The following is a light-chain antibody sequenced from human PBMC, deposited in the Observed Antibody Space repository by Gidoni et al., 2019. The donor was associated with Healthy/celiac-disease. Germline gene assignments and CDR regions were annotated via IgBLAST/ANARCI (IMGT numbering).Light chain of an antibody. CDR1: QSVSSSY. V-gene: IGKV3-20*01. CDR2: GAS. CDR3: QQYGSSPVT. J-gene: IGKJ4*01. Sequence: EIVLTLSPGTLSLSPGERATLSCRASQSVSSSYLAWYQQKPGQAPRLLIYGASSRDTGIPDRFSGSGSGTDFTLTISRLEPEDFAVYYCQQYGSSPVTFGGGTKVEIK.